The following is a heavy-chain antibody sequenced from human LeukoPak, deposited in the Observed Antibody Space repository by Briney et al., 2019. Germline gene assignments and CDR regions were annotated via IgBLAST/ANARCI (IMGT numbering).Heavy chain of an antibody. Sequence: PSETLSLTCAVSGGSFTAYYWTWIRQSPEKGLEWIGEITHTGSSDYNPSPKSRVTMSVDTSKHQFSLILTSVTAADTAVYYCARVPHIAVAGIDYWGQGILVTVSS. CDR1: GGSFTAYY. J-gene: IGHJ4*02. CDR3: ARVPHIAVAGIDY. D-gene: IGHD6-19*01. CDR2: ITHTGSS. V-gene: IGHV4-34*01.